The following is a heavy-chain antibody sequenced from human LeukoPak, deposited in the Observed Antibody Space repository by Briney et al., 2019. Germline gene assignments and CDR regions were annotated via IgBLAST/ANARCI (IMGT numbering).Heavy chain of an antibody. V-gene: IGHV4-59*08. CDR3: ARDRSGYAY. D-gene: IGHD3-3*01. J-gene: IGHJ4*02. CDR1: GGSISSYY. CDR2: IYCSGST. Sequence: PSETLSLTCTVSGGSISSYYWSWIRQPPGKGLEWIGYIYCSGSTNYNPSLKSRVTISLNTSKNQFSLNLSSVTAADTAVYYCARDRSGYAYWGQGTLVTVSS.